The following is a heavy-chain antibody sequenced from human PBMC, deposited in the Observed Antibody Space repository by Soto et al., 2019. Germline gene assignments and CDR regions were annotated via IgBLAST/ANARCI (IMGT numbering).Heavy chain of an antibody. J-gene: IGHJ4*02. D-gene: IGHD5-12*01. CDR3: ARKSAGWLRLNCFDY. V-gene: IGHV4-31*03. CDR2: IYYSGST. Sequence: QVQLQESGPGLVKPSQTLSLTCTVSGGSISSGGYYWGWIRQHPGKGLEWIGYIYYSGSTYYNPSPKSRVTISVDTSKNQFSLKLSSVTAADTAVYYCARKSAGWLRLNCFDYWGQGTLVTVSS. CDR1: GGSISSGGYY.